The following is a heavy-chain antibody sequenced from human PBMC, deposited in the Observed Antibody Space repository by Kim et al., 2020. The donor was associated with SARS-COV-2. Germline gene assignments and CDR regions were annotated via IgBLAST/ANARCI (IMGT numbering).Heavy chain of an antibody. Sequence: GGSLRLSCTASGVSVTTYWMHWVRQVPGKGLQWVSRLNNGGTSSTYADFVKGRFAISRDNLKATLYLRMTSLRAEDTAVYFCARGGVTGSLLDCWSQGTLVTVSS. CDR2: LNNGGTSS. D-gene: IGHD1-1*01. CDR3: ARGGVTGSLLDC. J-gene: IGHJ4*02. V-gene: IGHV3-74*01. CDR1: GVSVTTYW.